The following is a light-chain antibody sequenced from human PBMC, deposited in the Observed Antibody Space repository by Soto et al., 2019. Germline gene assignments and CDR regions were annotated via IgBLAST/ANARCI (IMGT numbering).Light chain of an antibody. J-gene: IGLJ1*01. CDR3: SSYTTGSSVYV. V-gene: IGLV2-14*01. CDR1: SSDVGGYIY. Sequence: QSVLTQPASVSGSPGQSITISCTGTSSDVGGYIYVSWYQQHPGKAPKLAIYEVSNRPSGVSDRFSGSKSGNTASLTISGLQAEDEADYFCSSYTTGSSVYVFGSGTKVTVL. CDR2: EVS.